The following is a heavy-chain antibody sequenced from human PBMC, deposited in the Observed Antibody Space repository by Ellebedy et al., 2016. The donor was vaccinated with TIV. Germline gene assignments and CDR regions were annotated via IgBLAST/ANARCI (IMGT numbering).Heavy chain of an antibody. CDR3: ARKTGSYQDY. CDR2: INPDSGGT. V-gene: IGHV1-2*02. D-gene: IGHD1-26*01. CDR1: GYTFTSYG. J-gene: IGHJ4*02. Sequence: ASVKVSXXASGYTFTSYGIGWVRQAPGQGLEWMGWINPDSGGTNYAQNFQGRVTMTRDTSITTAYMELSRLSSDDTAMYYCARKTGSYQDYWGQGTLVTVSS.